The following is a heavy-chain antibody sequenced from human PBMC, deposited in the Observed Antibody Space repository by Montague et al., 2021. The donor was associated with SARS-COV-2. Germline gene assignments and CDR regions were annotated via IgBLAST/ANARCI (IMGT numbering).Heavy chain of an antibody. CDR2: IYPGGKM. CDR1: GAPINIGNYY. Sequence: SETLSLTCTVSGAPINIGNYYWNWIRQPAGKGLEWIGSIYPGGKMFYNSSLKSRVTMSIDTSENQFSLDLNSVTAADTAVYYCARHSGGSEVSGLDYWGQGTLVTVSS. CDR3: ARHSGGSEVSGLDY. J-gene: IGHJ4*02. D-gene: IGHD3-10*01. V-gene: IGHV4-39*01.